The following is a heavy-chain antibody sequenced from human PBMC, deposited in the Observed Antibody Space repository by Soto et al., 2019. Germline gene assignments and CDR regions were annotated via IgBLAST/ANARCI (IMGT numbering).Heavy chain of an antibody. Sequence: QVQLVQSGAEVKNPGASVKVSCKASGYTFTDYGISWVRQAPGQGLEWMGWISTHNGDTKYARNLHGRLIMTTDTSTTTAYMELTSLRSDDTAVYYCAREYCISTSCYGSDFWGRGTLVTVSS. D-gene: IGHD2-2*01. J-gene: IGHJ4*02. CDR3: AREYCISTSCYGSDF. CDR2: ISTHNGDT. CDR1: GYTFTDYG. V-gene: IGHV1-18*01.